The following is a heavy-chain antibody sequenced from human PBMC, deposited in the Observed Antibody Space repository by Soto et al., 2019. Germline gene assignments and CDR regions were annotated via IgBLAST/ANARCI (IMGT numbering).Heavy chain of an antibody. Sequence: EVQLVDSGGGLVQPGASLRLSCAASEFTFRSYWMHWVRQSPGKGLVWVSRISGDGSSTNYADSVKGRFTISRDNAKNTVYLQIDSLRAEDTAVYYCARSLPGTYGAFDLWGQGTMVTVSS. V-gene: IGHV3-74*01. J-gene: IGHJ3*01. CDR1: EFTFRSYW. D-gene: IGHD1-7*01. CDR2: ISGDGSST. CDR3: ARSLPGTYGAFDL.